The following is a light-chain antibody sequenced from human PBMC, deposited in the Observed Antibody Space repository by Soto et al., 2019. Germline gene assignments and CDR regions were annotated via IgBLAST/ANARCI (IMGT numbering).Light chain of an antibody. V-gene: IGKV1-39*01. Sequence: DLQMTHSPSSLSASVGDRVTITCRASQSISKNLNWYQQKPGKAPKLLIYAASSLQGGVPSRFSGSGSGTDFTLTISSLQPEDFATYYCQQSYSTPHVTFGQGTKLEIK. J-gene: IGKJ2*01. CDR2: AAS. CDR1: QSISKN. CDR3: QQSYSTPHVT.